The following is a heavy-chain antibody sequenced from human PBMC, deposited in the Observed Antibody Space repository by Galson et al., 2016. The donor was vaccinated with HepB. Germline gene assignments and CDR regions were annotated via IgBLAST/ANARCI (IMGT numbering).Heavy chain of an antibody. CDR2: IYSFGST. Sequence: SETLSLTCIVSGGSINGYHWSWIRQPAGKGLEWIGRIYSFGSTNFNSSLKSRVTMSVDTSKNQFSLRLTSVTAADTAVYYCAREGWWGGSGSYFFGMDVWGQGTAVTVSS. V-gene: IGHV4-4*07. CDR1: GGSINGYH. J-gene: IGHJ6*02. CDR3: AREGWWGGSGSYFFGMDV. D-gene: IGHD3-10*01.